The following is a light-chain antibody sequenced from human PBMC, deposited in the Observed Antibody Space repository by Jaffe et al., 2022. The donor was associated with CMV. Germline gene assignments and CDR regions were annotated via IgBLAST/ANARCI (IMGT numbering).Light chain of an antibody. V-gene: IGKV3-20*01. Sequence: EIVLTQSPGTLSLSPGERATLFCRASQSLSAYFLAWYQQKPGQAPRLLIYGASSRATGIPDRFSGSGSRTDFTLTITGLEPEDFAVYYCQQYGSSPGTFGQGTKLEIK. CDR2: GAS. CDR3: QQYGSSPGT. J-gene: IGKJ2*01. CDR1: QSLSAYF.